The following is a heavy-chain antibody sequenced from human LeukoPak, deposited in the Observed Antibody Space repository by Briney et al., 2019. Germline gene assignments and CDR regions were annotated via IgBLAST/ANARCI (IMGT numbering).Heavy chain of an antibody. CDR3: ARTNSGSYQKKVFDI. Sequence: GGSLRLSCAASGFRFDDYGMHWVRQPPGKGLEWVSGINWDSGKIAYADSVKGRFTISRDNAKNSLYLQMNSLRAEGTAFYYCARTNSGSYQKKVFDIWGQGTMVTVSS. V-gene: IGHV3-9*01. CDR2: INWDSGKI. CDR1: GFRFDDYG. D-gene: IGHD1-26*01. J-gene: IGHJ3*02.